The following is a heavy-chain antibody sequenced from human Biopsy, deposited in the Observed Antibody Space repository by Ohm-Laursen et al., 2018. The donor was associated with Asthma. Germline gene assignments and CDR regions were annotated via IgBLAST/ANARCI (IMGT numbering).Heavy chain of an antibody. Sequence: SQTLSLTCSLSSGSGDYMRGVNYYWGWIRQPPGKGLEWIWWIYYSGTTYCNQSLESRFTVSADTSKNQFYLKLTSKTAADTAVYYCVRGSSSWHHGPFHCYYGLGVWGQGTTATVSS. CDR2: IYYSGTT. D-gene: IGHD6-13*01. V-gene: IGHV4-39*01. J-gene: IGHJ6*02. CDR3: VRGSSSWHHGPFHCYYGLGV. CDR1: SGSGDYMRGVNYY.